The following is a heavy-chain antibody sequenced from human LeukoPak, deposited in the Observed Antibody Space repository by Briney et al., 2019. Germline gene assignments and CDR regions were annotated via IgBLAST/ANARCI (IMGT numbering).Heavy chain of an antibody. V-gene: IGHV3-30-3*01. J-gene: IGHJ4*02. CDR1: GFTVSSNY. D-gene: IGHD4-11*01. CDR2: ISYDGSNK. Sequence: GGSLRLSCAASGFTVSSNYMSWVRQAPGKGLEWVAVISYDGSNKYYADSVRGRFTISRDNAKNSLYLQMNSLRAEDTAVYYCARDIQTVSNFDYWGQGTLVTVSS. CDR3: ARDIQTVSNFDY.